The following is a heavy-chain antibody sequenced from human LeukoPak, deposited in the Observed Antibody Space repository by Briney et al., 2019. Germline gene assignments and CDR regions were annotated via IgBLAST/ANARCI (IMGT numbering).Heavy chain of an antibody. CDR2: IYYDGSNI. CDR3: ARDWKTNSFDY. V-gene: IGHV3-33*01. J-gene: IGHJ4*02. CDR1: EFTFTTYG. D-gene: IGHD1-1*01. Sequence: GESLKISCAASEFTFTTYGMHWVRQAPVKGLEWVAFIYYDGSNIYYADYVKGRFTISRDISKNTLYLQMDSLRAEETAIYYCARDWKTNSFDYWGQGTLVTVSS.